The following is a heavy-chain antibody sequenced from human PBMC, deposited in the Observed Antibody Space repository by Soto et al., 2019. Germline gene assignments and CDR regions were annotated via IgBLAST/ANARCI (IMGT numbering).Heavy chain of an antibody. CDR2: IRSKAYGGTT. Sequence: PGGSLRLSCTASGFTFGDYAMSWFRQAPGKGLEWVGFIRSKAYGGTTEYAASVKGRFTISRDDSKSIAYLEMNNLKIEDTAVYYCSRGGGPYPSYYFDYWGQGTLVTVSS. CDR1: GFTFGDYA. V-gene: IGHV3-49*03. J-gene: IGHJ4*02. D-gene: IGHD3-16*01. CDR3: SRGGGPYPSYYFDY.